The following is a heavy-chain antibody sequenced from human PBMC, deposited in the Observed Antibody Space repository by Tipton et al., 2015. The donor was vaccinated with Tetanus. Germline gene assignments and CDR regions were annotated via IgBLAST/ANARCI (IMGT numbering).Heavy chain of an antibody. CDR1: GFTFSSYA. D-gene: IGHD3-22*01. V-gene: IGHV3-30*04. CDR3: ARDWVAGYYDSSGYYYAGAFDI. J-gene: IGHJ3*02. CDR2: ISYDGSNK. Sequence: SLRLSCAAPGFTFSSYAMHWVRQAPGKGLEWVAVISYDGSNKYYADSVKGRFTISRDNSKNTLYLQMNSLRAEDTAVYYCARDWVAGYYDSSGYYYAGAFDIWGQGAMVTVSS.